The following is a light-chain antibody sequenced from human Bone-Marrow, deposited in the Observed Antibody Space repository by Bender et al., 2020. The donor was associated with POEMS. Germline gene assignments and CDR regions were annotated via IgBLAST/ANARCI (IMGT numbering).Light chain of an antibody. Sequence: QSVLTQPPSASGTPGQRVTISCSGGSSNIGSNNVNWFQHLPGTAPKLLMYNSNQRPSGVPDRFSGSKSGTSASLAISGLQSEDEADYYCAAWDDGLSVVFFGGGTKLTVL. V-gene: IGLV1-44*01. CDR3: AAWDDGLSVVF. J-gene: IGLJ2*01. CDR2: NSN. CDR1: SSNIGSNN.